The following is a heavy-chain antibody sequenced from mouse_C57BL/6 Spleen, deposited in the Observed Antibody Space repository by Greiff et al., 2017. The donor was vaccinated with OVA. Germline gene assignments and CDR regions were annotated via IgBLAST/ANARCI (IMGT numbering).Heavy chain of an antibody. CDR2: ISGGGGNT. CDR3: AREGTWYGSSYDY. J-gene: IGHJ2*01. CDR1: GFTFSSYT. Sequence: EVHLVESGGGLVKPGGSLKLSCAASGFTFSSYTMSWVRQTPETRLEWVATISGGGGNTYYPDSVKGRFTISRDNAKNTLYLQMSSLRSEDTALYYGAREGTWYGSSYDYWGQGTTLTVSS. D-gene: IGHD1-1*01. V-gene: IGHV5-9*01.